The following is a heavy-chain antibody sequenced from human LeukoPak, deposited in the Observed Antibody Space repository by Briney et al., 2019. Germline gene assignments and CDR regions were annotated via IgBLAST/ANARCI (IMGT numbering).Heavy chain of an antibody. CDR3: AKDRDTPDP. D-gene: IGHD2-15*01. J-gene: IGHJ5*02. CDR2: ISGSGGST. V-gene: IGHV3-23*01. Sequence: GGSLRLSCAASGFTVSSNYMSWVRQAPGKGLEWVSSISGSGGSTYYADSVKGRFTISRDNFKNTLYLQMNNLRAEDTAVYYCAKDRDTPDPWGQGTLVTVSS. CDR1: GFTVSSNY.